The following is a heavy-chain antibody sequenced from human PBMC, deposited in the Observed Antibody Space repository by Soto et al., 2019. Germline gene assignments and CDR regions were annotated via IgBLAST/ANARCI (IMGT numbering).Heavy chain of an antibody. Sequence: EVQLLESGGGLVQPGGSLRLSCAASGFTFSSYAMSWVRQAPGKGLEWVSAITASGGSTYYADSVKGRFTISRDNSKGTLYLQMNSLRAGDTAVYYCAKIGYNCGLVYWGQGTLVTVSS. CDR3: AKIGYNCGLVY. J-gene: IGHJ4*02. CDR2: ITASGGST. D-gene: IGHD5-18*01. CDR1: GFTFSSYA. V-gene: IGHV3-23*01.